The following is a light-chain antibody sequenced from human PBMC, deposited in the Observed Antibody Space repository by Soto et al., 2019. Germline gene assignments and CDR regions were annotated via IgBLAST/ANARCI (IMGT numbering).Light chain of an antibody. CDR1: QDIRSNY. CDR3: QQYDSSPWT. CDR2: GAS. J-gene: IGKJ1*01. V-gene: IGKV3-20*01. Sequence: ETVLTQSPGTLSLSPGERTTLSCRASQDIRSNYLAWYRQTPGQAPRLLIYGASKRASGIADRFSGSGSGTDFTLLSSRLQPEDFALYYCQQYDSSPWTIGQGTKVDI.